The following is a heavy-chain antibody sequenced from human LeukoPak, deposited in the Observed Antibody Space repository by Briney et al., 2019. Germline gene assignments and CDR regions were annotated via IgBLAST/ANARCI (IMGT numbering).Heavy chain of an antibody. CDR1: GGSISSGGYY. D-gene: IGHD6-13*01. CDR2: IYHSGST. CDR3: ARAPYSSSPRTWDY. J-gene: IGHJ4*02. V-gene: IGHV4-30-2*01. Sequence: PSGTLSLTCTVSGGSISSGGYYWSWIRQPPGKGLEWIGYIYHSGSTYYNPSLKSRVTISVDRSKNQFSLKLSSVTAADTAVYYCARAPYSSSPRTWDYWGQGTLVTVSS.